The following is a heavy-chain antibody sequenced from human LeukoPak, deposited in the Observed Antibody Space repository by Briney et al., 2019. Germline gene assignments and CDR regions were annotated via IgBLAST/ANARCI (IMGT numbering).Heavy chain of an antibody. D-gene: IGHD2-2*01. V-gene: IGHV1-69*04. CDR3: ARDSYCSSTSCPPAYWFDP. Sequence: GASVKVSCKASGGTFSSYAISWVRQAPGQGLEWMGRIIPILGIANYAQKFQGRVTITADKSTSTAYMELSSLRSEDTAVYYCARDSYCSSTSCPPAYWFDPWGQGTLVTVSS. CDR1: GGTFSSYA. J-gene: IGHJ5*02. CDR2: IIPILGIA.